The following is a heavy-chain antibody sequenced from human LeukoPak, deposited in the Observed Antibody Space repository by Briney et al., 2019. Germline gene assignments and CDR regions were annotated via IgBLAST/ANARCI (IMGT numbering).Heavy chain of an antibody. CDR3: AREGTGRGGFDY. CDR2: IKQDENTK. Sequence: PGGSLRLSCAASGFIFSNNWMSWVRQAPGKGLEWVANIKQDENTKYYVDSVKGRFTVSRDNAKNSLYLQVNSLRVEDTAIYYCAREGTGRGGFDYWGQGTLVTVSS. D-gene: IGHD3-10*01. CDR1: GFIFSNNW. V-gene: IGHV3-7*01. J-gene: IGHJ4*02.